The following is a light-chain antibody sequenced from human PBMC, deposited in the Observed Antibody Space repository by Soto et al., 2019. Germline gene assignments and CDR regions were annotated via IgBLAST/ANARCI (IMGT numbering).Light chain of an antibody. CDR1: QSVSSSY. Sequence: EIVLTQSPGTLSLSPGERATLSCRASQSVSSSYLAWYQQKPGQAPRLLIYGASSRATGIPDRFSGSGSGKDFTLTISRLEPEDFAVYYCQQYGRSLFTLGPATKVDIK. CDR3: QQYGRSLFT. CDR2: GAS. J-gene: IGKJ3*01. V-gene: IGKV3-20*01.